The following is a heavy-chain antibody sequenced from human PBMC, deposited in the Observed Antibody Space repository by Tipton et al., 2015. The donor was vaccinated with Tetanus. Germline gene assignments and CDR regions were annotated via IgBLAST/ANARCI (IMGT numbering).Heavy chain of an antibody. V-gene: IGHV3-7*03. J-gene: IGHJ5*02. CDR2: IKEDGSEK. CDR1: GFTFSSYG. D-gene: IGHD6-13*01. CDR3: ARTIAAAGTDWFDP. Sequence: GSLRLSCATSGFTFSSYGVAWFRQAPGKGLEWVAKIKEDGSEKNYVDSVKGRFTISRDNAENSVYLQMNSLSAEDTALYYCARTIAAAGTDWFDPWGQGVQVTVSS.